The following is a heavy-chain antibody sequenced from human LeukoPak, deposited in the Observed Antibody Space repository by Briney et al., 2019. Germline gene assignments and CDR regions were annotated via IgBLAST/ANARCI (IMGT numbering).Heavy chain of an antibody. CDR2: IWYDGSNK. Sequence: GGSLRLSCAASGFTVSTNYMTWVRQAPGKGLEWVAVIWYDGSNKYYADSVKGRFTISRDNSKNTLYLQMNSLRAEDTAVYYCAREVGATLDYWGQGTLVTVSS. J-gene: IGHJ4*02. CDR1: GFTVSTNY. D-gene: IGHD1-26*01. V-gene: IGHV3-33*08. CDR3: AREVGATLDY.